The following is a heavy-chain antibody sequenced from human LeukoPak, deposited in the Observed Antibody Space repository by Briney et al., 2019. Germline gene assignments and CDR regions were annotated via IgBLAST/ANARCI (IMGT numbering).Heavy chain of an antibody. CDR2: INHSGST. J-gene: IGHJ5*02. CDR1: GGSFSGYY. CDR3: ARGVSGRYFDWLLSPWFDP. Sequence: PSETLSLTCAVYGGSFSGYYWSWIRQPPGKGLEWIGEINHSGSTNYNPSLKSRVTISVDTSKNQFSLKLSSVTAADTAVYYCARGVSGRYFDWLLSPWFDPWGQGTLVTVSS. D-gene: IGHD3-9*01. V-gene: IGHV4-34*01.